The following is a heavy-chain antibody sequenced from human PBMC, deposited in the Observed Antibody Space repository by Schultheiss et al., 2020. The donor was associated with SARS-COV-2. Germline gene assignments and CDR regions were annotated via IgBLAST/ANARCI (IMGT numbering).Heavy chain of an antibody. J-gene: IGHJ4*02. D-gene: IGHD1-14*01. CDR1: GFTFSDYY. V-gene: IGHV3-48*02. CDR3: TRDPEALDY. CDR2: INSGSSTI. Sequence: GGSLRLSCAASGFTFSDYYMNWVRQAPGKGLEWVSYINSGSSTIHYADSVKGRFTISRDNAKNSLYLQMNSLRDEDTAVYYCTRDPEALDYWGQGTLVTVSS.